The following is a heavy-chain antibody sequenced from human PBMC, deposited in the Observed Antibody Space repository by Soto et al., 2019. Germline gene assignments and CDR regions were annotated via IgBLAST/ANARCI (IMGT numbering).Heavy chain of an antibody. CDR1: GYNFISYW. V-gene: IGHV5-51*01. CDR3: ARQGGSSWSHNWFDP. D-gene: IGHD6-13*01. J-gene: IGHJ5*02. CDR2: IYPGDSDT. Sequence: GESLKISCNGSGYNFISYWIGWVRQKPGKGLEWMGTIYPGDSDTRSSPSFQGQVTISVDKSISTAYLQWSILKASDTAMYYCARQGGSSWSHNWFDPWGQGTVVTVSS.